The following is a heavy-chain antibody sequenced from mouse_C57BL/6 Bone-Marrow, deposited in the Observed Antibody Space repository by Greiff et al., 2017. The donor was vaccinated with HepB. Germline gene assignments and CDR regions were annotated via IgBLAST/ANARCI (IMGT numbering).Heavy chain of an antibody. CDR3: ARGQLRLDFDY. V-gene: IGHV1-55*01. D-gene: IGHD3-2*02. CDR1: GYTFTSYW. Sequence: QVHVKQPGAELVKPGASVKMSCKASGYTFTSYWITWVKQRPGQGLEWIGDIYPGSGSTNYNEKFKSKATLTVDTSSSTAYMQLSSLTSEDSAVYYCARGQLRLDFDYWGQGTTLTVSS. CDR2: IYPGSGST. J-gene: IGHJ2*01.